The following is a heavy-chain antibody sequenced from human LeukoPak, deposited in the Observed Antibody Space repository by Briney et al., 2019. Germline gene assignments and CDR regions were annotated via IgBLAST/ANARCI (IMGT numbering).Heavy chain of an antibody. Sequence: GESLLSPCKGSGYSFTSYWSGWVRQMPGKGLEWMGIIYPADSDTRYSPSLQGHVTISADKSISTAYLQWSSLKASDTAMYYCARQSVTTAPVYFRGEGNLVTVSS. CDR1: GYSFTSYW. V-gene: IGHV5-51*01. J-gene: IGHJ1*01. D-gene: IGHD4-17*01. CDR3: ARQSVTTAPVYF. CDR2: IYPADSDT.